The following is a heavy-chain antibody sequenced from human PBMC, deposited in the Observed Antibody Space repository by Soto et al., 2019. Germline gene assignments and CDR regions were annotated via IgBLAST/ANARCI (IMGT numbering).Heavy chain of an antibody. V-gene: IGHV1-18*01. CDR2: ISAYNGNT. Sequence: QVQLVQSGAEVKKPGASVKVSCKASGYTFTSYGISWVRQAPGQGLEWMGWISAYNGNTNYAQKLQGRVTMTTDTSKSTAYMELRSLRSDDTAVYYCAREFRPQRSGIAVAGGPNDYWGQGTLVTVSS. J-gene: IGHJ4*02. CDR1: GYTFTSYG. D-gene: IGHD6-19*01. CDR3: AREFRPQRSGIAVAGGPNDY.